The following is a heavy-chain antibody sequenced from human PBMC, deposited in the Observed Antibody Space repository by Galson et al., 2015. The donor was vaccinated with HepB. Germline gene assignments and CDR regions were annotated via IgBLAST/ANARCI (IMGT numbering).Heavy chain of an antibody. J-gene: IGHJ5*02. Sequence: SLRLSCAASGFTFSSYAMHWVRQAPGKGLEWVAVISYDGSNKYYADSVKGRFTISRDNSKNTLYLQMNSLRAEDTAVYYCARDGLDIVVVPAAMSWFDPWGQGTLVTVSS. CDR1: GFTFSSYA. D-gene: IGHD2-2*01. CDR2: ISYDGSNK. V-gene: IGHV3-30*04. CDR3: ARDGLDIVVVPAAMSWFDP.